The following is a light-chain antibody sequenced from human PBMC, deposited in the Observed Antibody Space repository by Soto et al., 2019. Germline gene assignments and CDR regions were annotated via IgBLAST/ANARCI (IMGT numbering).Light chain of an antibody. V-gene: IGLV1-51*01. CDR3: ATWDSSLSAWL. CDR1: SSNIGNNY. CDR2: DNN. Sequence: QSVLTQPPSVSAAPGQKVTISCSGGSSNIGNNYVSWYQQVAGTAPKLLIFDNNKRPSGIPDRFSCSKSGTSATLGIAGLQTGDAADYYCATWDSSLSAWLFGGGTKLTVL. J-gene: IGLJ3*02.